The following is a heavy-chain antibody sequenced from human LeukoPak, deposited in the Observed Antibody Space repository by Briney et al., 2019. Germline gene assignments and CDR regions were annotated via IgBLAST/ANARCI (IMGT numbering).Heavy chain of an antibody. V-gene: IGHV1-18*01. CDR1: GYTFTSYG. D-gene: IGHD3-22*01. CDR3: ARDHREYYYDSSGYFQHRRGDAFDI. Sequence: ASVKVSCKASGYTFTSYGISWVRQAPGQGLEWMGWISAYNGNTNYAQKLQGRVTMTTDTSTSTAYMELRSLRSDDTAVYYCARDHREYYYDSSGYFQHRRGDAFDIWGQGTMVTVSS. CDR2: ISAYNGNT. J-gene: IGHJ3*02.